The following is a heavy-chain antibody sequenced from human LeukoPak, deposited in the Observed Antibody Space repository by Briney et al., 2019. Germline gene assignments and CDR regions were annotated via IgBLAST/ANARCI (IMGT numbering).Heavy chain of an antibody. D-gene: IGHD3-16*01. J-gene: IGHJ5*02. CDR2: INRDGSKK. V-gene: IGHV3-7*02. CDR1: GFTLSSYL. Sequence: GGSLRLSRAPSGFTLSSYLMSWVRQAPGKGLDWVANINRDGSKKYYVDSVKGRFTISTDNAKNSLYLQMNSLRAEDTSLYYCARVLGGGTNWFDPWGQGTLVTVSS. CDR3: ARVLGGGTNWFDP.